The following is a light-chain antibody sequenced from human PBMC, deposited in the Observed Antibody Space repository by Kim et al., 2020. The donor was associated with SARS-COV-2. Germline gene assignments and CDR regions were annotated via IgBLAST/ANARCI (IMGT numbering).Light chain of an antibody. V-gene: IGLV2-23*02. Sequence: GQSITISCTGASSDVGNYDLVSWYQQHPGKAPKLLIYEVSKWPSGVSNRFSGSKSGNTASLTISGLQAEDEADYYCCTYAGSSTFVFGGGTQLTVL. CDR2: EVS. CDR3: CTYAGSSTFV. CDR1: SSDVGNYDL. J-gene: IGLJ3*02.